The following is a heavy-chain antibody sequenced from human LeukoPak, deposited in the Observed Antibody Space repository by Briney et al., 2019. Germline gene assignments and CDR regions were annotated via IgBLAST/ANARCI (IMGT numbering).Heavy chain of an antibody. J-gene: IGHJ5*02. V-gene: IGHV3-23*01. CDR3: AKIPSRVVVTATP. CDR1: GFTFSSYE. Sequence: GGSLRLSCAASGFTFSSYEMNWVRQAPGKGLEWVSSISTSGGNTYYADSVKGRFTISRDTSKNTLYLQMNSLRAEDTAVYYCAKIPSRVVVTATPWGQGTLVTVSS. CDR2: ISTSGGNT. D-gene: IGHD2-21*02.